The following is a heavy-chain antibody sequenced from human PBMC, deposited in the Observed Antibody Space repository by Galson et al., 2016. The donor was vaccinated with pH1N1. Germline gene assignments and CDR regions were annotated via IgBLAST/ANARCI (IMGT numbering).Heavy chain of an antibody. V-gene: IGHV3-74*03. Sequence: SLRLSCAASGFTFSNYWINWVRQVPGKGLVWVSRINTDGTRTTYADSVKGRFVIARDNAKNPLYLQMNSLRAEETAVYFCAREPYYPYYLDYWGQGTLVTVSS. D-gene: IGHD1-26*01. J-gene: IGHJ4*02. CDR1: GFTFSNYW. CDR3: AREPYYPYYLDY. CDR2: INTDGTRT.